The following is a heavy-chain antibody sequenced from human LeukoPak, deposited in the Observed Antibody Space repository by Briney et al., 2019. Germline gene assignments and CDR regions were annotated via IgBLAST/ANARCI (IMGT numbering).Heavy chain of an antibody. CDR3: ASSYSGYDPSKYYYYYYMDV. J-gene: IGHJ6*03. Sequence: SVKVSCKASGGTFSSYAISRVRQAPGQGLEWMGRIIPIFGTANYAQKFQGRVTITTDESTSTAYMELSSLRSEDTAVYYCASSYSGYDPSKYYYYYYMDVWGKGTTVTVSS. CDR1: GGTFSSYA. V-gene: IGHV1-69*05. CDR2: IIPIFGTA. D-gene: IGHD5-12*01.